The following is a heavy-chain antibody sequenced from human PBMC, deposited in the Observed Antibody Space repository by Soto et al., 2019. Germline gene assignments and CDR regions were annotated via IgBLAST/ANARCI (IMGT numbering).Heavy chain of an antibody. Sequence: DGSLSLSCGASGFTFSSYAMSLVRHAPGQGLEWVSSIRNTGGSTYYEDSVKGRFTISRDNSKNTLYLQMNSLSADDTAVYYCEKGMWISADYGMDVWGQGNTGTAAS. V-gene: IGHV3-23*01. CDR2: IRNTGGST. CDR1: GFTFSSYA. J-gene: IGHJ6*01. D-gene: IGHD5-12*01. CDR3: EKGMWISADYGMDV.